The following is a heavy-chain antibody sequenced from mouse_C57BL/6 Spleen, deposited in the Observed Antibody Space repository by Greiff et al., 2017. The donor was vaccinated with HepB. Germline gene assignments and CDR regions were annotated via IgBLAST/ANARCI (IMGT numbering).Heavy chain of an antibody. CDR1: GYSITSGYY. J-gene: IGHJ3*01. CDR3: ARGGYSNYDDWFAY. V-gene: IGHV3-6*01. CDR2: ISYDGSN. D-gene: IGHD2-5*01. Sequence: EVKLMESGPGLVKPSQSLSLTCSVTGYSITSGYYWNWIRQFPGNKLEWMGYISYDGSNNYNPSLKNRISITRDTSKNQFFLKLNSVTTEDTATYYCARGGYSNYDDWFAYWGQGTLVTVSA.